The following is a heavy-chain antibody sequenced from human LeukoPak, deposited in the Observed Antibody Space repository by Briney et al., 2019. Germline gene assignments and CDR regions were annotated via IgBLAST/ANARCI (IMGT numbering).Heavy chain of an antibody. CDR3: ARTTGYSSPGDI. V-gene: IGHV4-59*08. D-gene: IGHD6-19*01. CDR2: IYYSGST. Sequence: NPSETLSLTCTVSGGSISSYYWSWIRQPPGKGLEWIGYIYYSGSTNYNPSLKSRVTISVDTSKNQFSLKLSSVTAADTAVHYCARTTGYSSPGDIWGQGTMVTVSS. CDR1: GGSISSYY. J-gene: IGHJ3*02.